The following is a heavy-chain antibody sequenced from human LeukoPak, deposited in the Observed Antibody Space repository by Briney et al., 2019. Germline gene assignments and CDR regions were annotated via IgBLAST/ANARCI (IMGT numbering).Heavy chain of an antibody. CDR1: GGSISTYY. V-gene: IGHV4-59*12. CDR3: ARDGGSAWFFRY. CDR2: IYNTGST. D-gene: IGHD6-19*01. Sequence: SETLSLTCTVSGGSISTYYWSWIRQPPGKGLEWIGYIYNTGSTNYNPSLKSRVTIAVETSKNQFSLKLSSVTAADKAVYYCARDGGSAWFFRYWGQGTLVTVSS. J-gene: IGHJ4*02.